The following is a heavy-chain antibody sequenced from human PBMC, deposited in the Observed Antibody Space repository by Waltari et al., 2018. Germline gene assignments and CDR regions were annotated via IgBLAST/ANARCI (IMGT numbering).Heavy chain of an antibody. J-gene: IGHJ4*02. CDR3: AREYCGGDCRLFDY. D-gene: IGHD2-21*02. Sequence: LVQSGAEVMKPGASVRVSCKASSDAVTEHSIPWVRQAPGQGLEWMGWVNPNGGGTNYAQRFAGRITVTWDASITTAYMEFSRLTSGDTAVYFCAREYCGGDCRLFDYWGQGTPVTVSS. CDR1: SDAVTEHS. V-gene: IGHV1-2*02. CDR2: VNPNGGGT.